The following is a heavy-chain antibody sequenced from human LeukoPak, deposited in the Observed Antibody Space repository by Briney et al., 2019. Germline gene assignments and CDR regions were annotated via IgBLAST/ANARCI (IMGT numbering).Heavy chain of an antibody. D-gene: IGHD4-23*01. CDR1: GGSISSSSYY. Sequence: PSETLSLTCTVSGGSISSSSYYWGWIRQPPGKGLEWIGSIYYSGSTYYNPSLKSRVTISVDTSKNQFSLKLSSVTAADTAVYYCARPQWGGNSGYFDYWGQGTLVTVSS. CDR2: IYYSGST. CDR3: ARPQWGGNSGYFDY. V-gene: IGHV4-39*01. J-gene: IGHJ4*02.